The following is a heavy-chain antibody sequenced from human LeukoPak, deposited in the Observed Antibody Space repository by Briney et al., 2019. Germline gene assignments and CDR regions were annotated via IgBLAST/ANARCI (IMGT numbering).Heavy chain of an antibody. CDR2: IYASGST. CDR3: ARHSEAAGTFDY. Sequence: SETLSLTCTVSGGSIRSYYWSWIRQPSGKGLEWIAYIYASGSTNYNPSLKSRVTISVDTSKNQFSLKLSSVTAADTAVYYCARHSEAAGTFDYWGQGTLVTVSS. J-gene: IGHJ4*02. D-gene: IGHD6-13*01. CDR1: GGSIRSYY. V-gene: IGHV4-4*09.